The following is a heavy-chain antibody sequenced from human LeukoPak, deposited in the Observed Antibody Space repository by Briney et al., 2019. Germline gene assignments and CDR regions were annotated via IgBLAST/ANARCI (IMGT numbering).Heavy chain of an antibody. D-gene: IGHD5-24*01. CDR2: ISYDGSNK. Sequence: GRSLRLSCAASGFTFSSYGMHWVRQAPGKGLEWVAVISYDGSNKYYADSVKGRFTISRDNSKKTLYLQMNSLRAEDTAVYYCAKLPDGRNAFDIWGQGTMVTVSS. CDR1: GFTFSSYG. CDR3: AKLPDGRNAFDI. V-gene: IGHV3-30*18. J-gene: IGHJ3*02.